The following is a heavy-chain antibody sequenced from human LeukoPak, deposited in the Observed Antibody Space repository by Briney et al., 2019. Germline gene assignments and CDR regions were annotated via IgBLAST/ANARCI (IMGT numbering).Heavy chain of an antibody. J-gene: IGHJ4*02. CDR2: IYHSGST. CDR1: GGSISSGGYY. V-gene: IGHV4-30-2*01. Sequence: KASETLSLTCTVSGGSISSGGYYWSWIRQPPGKGLEWIGYIYHSGSTYYNPSLKSRVTISVDRSKNQFSLKLSSVTAADTAVYYCARGVAYSDNSGYAHWGQGTLVTVSS. D-gene: IGHD3-22*01. CDR3: ARGVAYSDNSGYAH.